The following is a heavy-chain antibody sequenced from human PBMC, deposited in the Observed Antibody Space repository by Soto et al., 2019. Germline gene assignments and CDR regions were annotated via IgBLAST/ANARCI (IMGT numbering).Heavy chain of an antibody. J-gene: IGHJ4*02. CDR2: ISYDGSNK. CDR3: AKGFWYSVIDY. V-gene: IGHV3-30*18. D-gene: IGHD1-1*01. CDR1: GFTFSTYG. Sequence: QVQLVESGGGVVQPGRSLRLSCAASGFTFSTYGMHWVRQAPGKGLEWVAVISYDGSNKYYADSVKGRFTISRDNSKNPLYLQMSSLRAEDTAVYYCAKGFWYSVIDYWGQGTLVTVSS.